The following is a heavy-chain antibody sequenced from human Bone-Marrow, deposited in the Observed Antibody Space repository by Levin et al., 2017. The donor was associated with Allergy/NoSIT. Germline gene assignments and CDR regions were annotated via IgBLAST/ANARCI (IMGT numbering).Heavy chain of an antibody. Sequence: GESLKISCTGSGYSFSTYWIVWVRQMPGKGLEWMGIIYPGDSDTKYNPSFQGQVTISADKSVSTAYLQWSSLKASDTAMYYCARRGYLSSWFYFDNWGQGTLVTVSS. CDR3: ARRGYLSSWFYFDN. CDR1: GYSFSTYW. V-gene: IGHV5-51*01. D-gene: IGHD6-13*01. J-gene: IGHJ4*02. CDR2: IYPGDSDT.